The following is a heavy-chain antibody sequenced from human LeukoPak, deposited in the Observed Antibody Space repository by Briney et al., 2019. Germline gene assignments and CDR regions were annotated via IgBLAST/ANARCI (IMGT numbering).Heavy chain of an antibody. CDR1: GFTFSSYG. Sequence: PGGSLRLSCAASGFTFSSYGMHWVRQAPGKGLEWVAVISYDGSNKYYADSVKGRFTISRDNSKNTLYLQMNSLRAEDAAVYYCAKDLGAGPFDYWGQGTLVTVSS. CDR3: AKDLGAGPFDY. D-gene: IGHD1-26*01. V-gene: IGHV3-30*18. CDR2: ISYDGSNK. J-gene: IGHJ4*02.